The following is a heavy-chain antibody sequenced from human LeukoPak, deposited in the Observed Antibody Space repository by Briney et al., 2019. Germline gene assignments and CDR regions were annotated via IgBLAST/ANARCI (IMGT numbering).Heavy chain of an antibody. CDR2: VDPEDGET. D-gene: IGHD6-6*01. V-gene: IGHV1-69-2*01. CDR3: ATDRDSSSSFK. CDR1: GYTFTDYY. J-gene: IGHJ4*02. Sequence: GASVKVSCKVSGYTFTDYYMHWAQQAPGKGLEWMGLVDPEDGETIYAEKFQGRVTITADTSTDTAYMELSSLRSEDTAVYYCATDRDSSSSFKWGQGTLVTVSP.